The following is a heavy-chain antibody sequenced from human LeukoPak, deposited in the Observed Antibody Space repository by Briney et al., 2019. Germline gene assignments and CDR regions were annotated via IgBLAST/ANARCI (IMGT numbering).Heavy chain of an antibody. Sequence: SETLSLTCAVYGGSFSGYYWSWIRQPPAKGLEWVGEINHSGSTNYNPSLKSRVTISVDTSKNQFSLRLSSVTAADTAVYYCARGEADYCSGGSCYLYYFDYWGQGTLVTVSS. CDR3: ARGEADYCSGGSCYLYYFDY. J-gene: IGHJ4*02. V-gene: IGHV4-34*01. CDR2: INHSGST. D-gene: IGHD2-15*01. CDR1: GGSFSGYY.